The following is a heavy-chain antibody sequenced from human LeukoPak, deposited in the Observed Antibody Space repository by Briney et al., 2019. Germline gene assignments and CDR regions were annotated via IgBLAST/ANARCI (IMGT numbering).Heavy chain of an antibody. D-gene: IGHD6-19*01. V-gene: IGHV3-74*01. CDR3: ARDLRSVAGDYYGMDV. CDR1: GFTFSSYW. J-gene: IGHJ6*01. CDR2: INSDGSRT. Sequence: PGGSLRLSCAASGFTFSSYWMHWVRQAPGKGLVWVSRINSDGSRTRYADSVKGRFTISRDNAKNTLYLQMNSLRAEDTAVYYCARDLRSVAGDYYGMDVWGQGTTVTVSS.